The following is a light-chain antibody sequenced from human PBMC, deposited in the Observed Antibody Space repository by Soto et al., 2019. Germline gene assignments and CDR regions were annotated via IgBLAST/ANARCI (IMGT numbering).Light chain of an antibody. CDR2: GAS. CDR1: QSVTSSY. CDR3: QQYGSLPIT. J-gene: IGKJ5*01. Sequence: EIVLTQSPGTLSLSPGERATLSCRASQSVTSSYLTWYQQKPGQAPRLLIYGASSRATGIPDRFSGSGSGTDFDLTISSLEPEDFAVYYCQQYGSLPITFGQGTRLEIK. V-gene: IGKV3-20*01.